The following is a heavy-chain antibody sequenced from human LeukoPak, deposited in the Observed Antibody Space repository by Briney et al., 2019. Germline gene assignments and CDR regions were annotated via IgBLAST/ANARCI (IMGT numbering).Heavy chain of an antibody. CDR3: ARSFWDLTFDY. V-gene: IGHV4-59*01. J-gene: IGHJ4*02. Sequence: SETLPLTCTVSGGSISSYYWSWIRQPPGKGLEWIGYIYYSGSTNYNPSLKSRVTISVDTSKNQFSLKLSSVTAADTAVYYCARSFWDLTFDYWGQGTLVTVSS. CDR1: GGSISSYY. D-gene: IGHD1-26*01. CDR2: IYYSGST.